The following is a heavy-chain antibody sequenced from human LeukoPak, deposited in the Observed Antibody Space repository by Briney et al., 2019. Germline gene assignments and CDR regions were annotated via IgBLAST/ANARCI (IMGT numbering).Heavy chain of an antibody. Sequence: GGSLRLPCAASGFTFSSYWMSWVRQAPGKGLEWVANIKQDGSEKYYVDSVKGRFTISRDNAKNSLYLQMNSLRAEDTAVYYCARRSVGASRNAFDIWGQGTMVTVSS. CDR1: GFTFSSYW. J-gene: IGHJ3*02. CDR2: IKQDGSEK. D-gene: IGHD4/OR15-4a*01. CDR3: ARRSVGASRNAFDI. V-gene: IGHV3-7*01.